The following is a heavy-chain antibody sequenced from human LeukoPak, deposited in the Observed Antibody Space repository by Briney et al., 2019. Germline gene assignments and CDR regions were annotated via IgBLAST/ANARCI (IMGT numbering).Heavy chain of an antibody. CDR1: GYTFTGFH. CDR3: ARDRELGYCTTSSCPHADAFDI. CDR2: INPNSGGT. Sequence: ASVKVSCKASGYTFTGFHMHWVRQAPGQGLEWMAWINPNSGGTKFAQKFQGGVTMTRDTSISTAYMELSSLRSDDTALYYCARDRELGYCTTSSCPHADAFDIWGQGTMVTVSS. D-gene: IGHD2-8*01. V-gene: IGHV1-2*02. J-gene: IGHJ3*02.